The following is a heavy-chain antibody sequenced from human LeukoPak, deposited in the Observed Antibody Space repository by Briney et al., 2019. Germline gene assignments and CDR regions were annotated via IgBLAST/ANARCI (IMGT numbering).Heavy chain of an antibody. CDR2: IKSDGSWT. Sequence: PGGALRLSCAAPGFSIRGYWMHWVRQAPGKGLMWVSRIKSDGSWTNYADSVRGPFTISRDNAKNTLFLQMVGLRAEDTAIYYCVRDGDAYDFDLWGQGILVTVSS. D-gene: IGHD5-12*01. J-gene: IGHJ4*02. CDR1: GFSIRGYW. CDR3: VRDGDAYDFDL. V-gene: IGHV3-74*01.